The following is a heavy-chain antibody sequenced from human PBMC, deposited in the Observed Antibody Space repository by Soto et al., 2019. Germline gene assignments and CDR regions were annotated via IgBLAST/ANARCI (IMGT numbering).Heavy chain of an antibody. CDR2: IGGSGAGT. D-gene: IGHD6-19*01. J-gene: IGHJ4*02. CDR1: GFTFSSYA. Sequence: EVQLLESGGGLVQPGGSLRLSCAASGFTFSSYAMSWVRQAPGKGLEWVSGIGGSGAGTNYADSVKGRFTISRDNSKNTAFLAMRRLEAGGPAGYYLAGGGGIAVAGTHLDYWGQGTLVTVSS. V-gene: IGHV3-23*01. CDR3: AGGGGIAVAGTHLDY.